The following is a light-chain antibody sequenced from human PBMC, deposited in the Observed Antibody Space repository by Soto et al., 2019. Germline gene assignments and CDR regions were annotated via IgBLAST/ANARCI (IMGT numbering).Light chain of an antibody. CDR3: QQLTRYPST. J-gene: IGKJ4*01. CDR2: DAS. CDR1: EDITNY. V-gene: IGKV1-9*01. Sequence: IQLTQSPSSLSASVGDRVTVTCRASEDITNYLAWYQQKAGKAPKLLIYDASTLHSGVPSRFSGSGSGTDFTRTISGLQHEDFATYYCQQLTRYPSTFGGGTTLEIK.